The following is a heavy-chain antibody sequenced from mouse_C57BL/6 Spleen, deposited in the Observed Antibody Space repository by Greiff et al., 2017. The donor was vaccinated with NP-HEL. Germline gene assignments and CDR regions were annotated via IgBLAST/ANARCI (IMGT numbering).Heavy chain of an antibody. Sequence: EVQGVESGGDLVKPGGSLKLSCAASGFTFSSYGMSWVRQTPDKRLEWVATISSGGSYTYYPDSVKGRFTISRDNAKNTLYLQMSSLKSEDTAMYYCARLYSNYGGFAYWGQGTLVTVSA. D-gene: IGHD2-5*01. CDR1: GFTFSSYG. CDR3: ARLYSNYGGFAY. J-gene: IGHJ3*01. CDR2: ISSGGSYT. V-gene: IGHV5-6*01.